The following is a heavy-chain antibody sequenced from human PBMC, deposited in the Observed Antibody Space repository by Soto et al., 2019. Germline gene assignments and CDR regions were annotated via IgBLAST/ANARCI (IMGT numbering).Heavy chain of an antibody. CDR2: INPSGGST. CDR1: GYTFTSYY. J-gene: IGHJ6*02. CDR3: ARDLRDHDFWSGYYTYYYYGMDV. D-gene: IGHD3-3*01. V-gene: IGHV1-46*01. Sequence: ASVKVSCKASGYTFTSYYMHWVRQAPGQGLEWMGIINPSGGSTSYAQKFQGRVTMTRDTSTSTVYMELSSLRSEDTAVYYCARDLRDHDFWSGYYTYYYYGMDVWGQGTTVTVSS.